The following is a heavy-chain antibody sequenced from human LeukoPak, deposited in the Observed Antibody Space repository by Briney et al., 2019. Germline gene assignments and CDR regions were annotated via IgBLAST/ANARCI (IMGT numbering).Heavy chain of an antibody. CDR1: GYSISSGYY. CDR2: IYYSGST. J-gene: IGHJ4*02. Sequence: PSETLSLTCAVSGYSISSGYYWSWIRQPPGKGLEWIGYIYYSGSTNYNPSLKSRVTISVDTSKNQFSLKLSSVTAADTAVYYCARMSGWLDFDYWGQGTLVTVSS. CDR3: ARMSGWLDFDY. V-gene: IGHV4-61*01. D-gene: IGHD6-19*01.